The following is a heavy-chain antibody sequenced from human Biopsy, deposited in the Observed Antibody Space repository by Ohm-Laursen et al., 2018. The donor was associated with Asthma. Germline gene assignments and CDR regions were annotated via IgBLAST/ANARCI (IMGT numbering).Heavy chain of an antibody. CDR1: GLSLSKTGMR. Sequence: TQTLTLTCTLSGLSLSKTGMRVSWIRQPPGKALEWLARIDWDDDKFYSASLKTRLTISKDTSKNQVVLTMTTMGPVDTATYYCAREQQLGNFDYWGQGTLVTVSS. J-gene: IGHJ4*02. D-gene: IGHD6-13*01. CDR3: AREQQLGNFDY. CDR2: IDWDDDK. V-gene: IGHV2-70*04.